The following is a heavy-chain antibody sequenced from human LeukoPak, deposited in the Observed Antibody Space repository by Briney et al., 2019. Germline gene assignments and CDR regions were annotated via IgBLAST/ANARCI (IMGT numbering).Heavy chain of an antibody. CDR1: GFAFSVSA. V-gene: IGHV3-73*01. CDR3: TYTSSSGVVY. J-gene: IGHJ4*02. Sequence: GGSLRLSCAASGFAFSVSAMNWVRQASGKGLEWIGRIRNKANNYATAYAASVKGRFTISREDSKNTAYLQMNSLKTEDTAVYYCTYTSSSGVVYWGQGTLVTVS. CDR2: IRNKANNYAT. D-gene: IGHD6-6*01.